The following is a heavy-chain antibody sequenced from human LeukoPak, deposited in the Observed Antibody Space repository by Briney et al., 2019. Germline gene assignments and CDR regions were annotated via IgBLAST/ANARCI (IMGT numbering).Heavy chain of an antibody. V-gene: IGHV3-23*01. CDR2: ISGSGGST. CDR3: AKDTDSSGYIPIDAFDI. D-gene: IGHD3-22*01. J-gene: IGHJ3*02. CDR1: GFTFSSYA. Sequence: PGGSLGLSCAASGFTFSSYAMSWVRQAPGKGLEWVSAISGSGGSTYYADSVKGRFTISRDNSKNTLYLQMNSLRAEDTAVYYCAKDTDSSGYIPIDAFDIWGQGTMVTVSS.